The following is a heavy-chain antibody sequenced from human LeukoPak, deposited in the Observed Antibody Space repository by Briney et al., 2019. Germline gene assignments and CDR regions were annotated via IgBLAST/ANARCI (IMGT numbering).Heavy chain of an antibody. D-gene: IGHD5-12*01. Sequence: PGRSLRLSCAASGFTFSSYGMHWVRQAPGKGLEWVAVIWYDGSNKYYADSVKGRFTISRDNSKNTLYLQMNSLRADDTAVYYCAKESGYDDAEYLQHWGQGTLVTVS. J-gene: IGHJ1*01. V-gene: IGHV3-33*06. CDR2: IWYDGSNK. CDR3: AKESGYDDAEYLQH. CDR1: GFTFSSYG.